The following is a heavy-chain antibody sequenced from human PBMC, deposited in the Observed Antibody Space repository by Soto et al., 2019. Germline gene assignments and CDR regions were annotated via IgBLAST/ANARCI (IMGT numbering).Heavy chain of an antibody. V-gene: IGHV1-69*12. D-gene: IGHD2-2*01. CDR3: ARPLVPAAPNYYYYYGMDV. CDR1: GGTFSSYA. CDR2: IIPIFGTA. Sequence: VQLVQSGAEVKKPGSSVKVSCKASGGTFSSYAISWVRQAPGQGLEWMGGIIPIFGTANYAQKFQGRVTITADESTSTAYMELSSLRSEDTAVYYCARPLVPAAPNYYYYYGMDVWGQGTTVTVSS. J-gene: IGHJ6*02.